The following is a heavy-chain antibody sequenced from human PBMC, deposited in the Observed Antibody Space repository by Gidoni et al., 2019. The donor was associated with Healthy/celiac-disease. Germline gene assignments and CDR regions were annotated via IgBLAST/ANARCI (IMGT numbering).Heavy chain of an antibody. CDR3: AAEGYSGSYQGDLQH. J-gene: IGHJ1*01. V-gene: IGHV1-58*01. D-gene: IGHD1-26*01. CDR2: IVVGSGNT. Sequence: GWIVVGSGNTNYAQKFQERVTITRDMSTSTAYMELSSLRSEDTAVYYCAAEGYSGSYQGDLQHWGQGTLVTVSS.